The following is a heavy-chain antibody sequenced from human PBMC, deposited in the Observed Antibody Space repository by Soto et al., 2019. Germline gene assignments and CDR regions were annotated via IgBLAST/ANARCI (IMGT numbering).Heavy chain of an antibody. D-gene: IGHD2-8*01. CDR1: RDSVTNYF. CDR3: ARDPGYCTNGVCPIFDF. J-gene: IGHJ4*02. CDR2: MYHGGRT. V-gene: IGHV4-59*02. Sequence: SETLSLTCTVSRDSVTNYFWSSMLDPPGKGLEWIAHMYHGGRTTYSPSLKSRVTMSLDSSKNQLCLNLSSVTAADTAVYFCARDPGYCTNGVCPIFDFWGKGVLVTVSS.